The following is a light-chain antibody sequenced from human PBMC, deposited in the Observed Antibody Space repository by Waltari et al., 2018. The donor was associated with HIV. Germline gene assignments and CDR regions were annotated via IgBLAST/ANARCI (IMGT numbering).Light chain of an antibody. CDR1: RSNIGRNT. CDR3: AAWDDSLTGSHVI. Sequence: TISCSGSRSNIGRNTVHWYQQLPGTAPKLLIYSNSQRPSGVPDRFSGSKSGTSASLAISGLQSEDEAEYYCAAWDDSLTGSHVIFGGGTKLTVL. J-gene: IGLJ2*01. V-gene: IGLV1-44*01. CDR2: SNS.